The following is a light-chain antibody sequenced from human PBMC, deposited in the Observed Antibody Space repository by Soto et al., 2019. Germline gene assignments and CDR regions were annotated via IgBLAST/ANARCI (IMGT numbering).Light chain of an antibody. CDR1: SSDVGGYNY. J-gene: IGLJ1*01. CDR2: EVS. CDR3: SSHTSSNTRV. Sequence: QSALTQPASVSGSPGQSITISCTGTSSDVGGYNYVSWYQQHPGKAPKLMIYEVSNRPSGVSYRFSGSKSGNTASLTISGLQAEDEADYSCSSHTSSNTRVFGTGTKLTVL. V-gene: IGLV2-14*01.